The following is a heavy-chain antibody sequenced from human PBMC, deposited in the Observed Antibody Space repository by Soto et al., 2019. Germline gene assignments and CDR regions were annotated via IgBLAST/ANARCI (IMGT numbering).Heavy chain of an antibody. CDR1: GFTFSSYA. V-gene: IGHV3-23*01. Sequence: EVQLLESGGGLVQPGGSLRLSCAASGFTFSSYAMSWVRQAPGKGLEWVSAISGSGGSTYYADSVKGRFTISRDNSKNALYLQMNSLRAEDTAVYYCAPHLWFGELYYWGQGTLVTVSS. J-gene: IGHJ4*02. CDR3: APHLWFGELYY. D-gene: IGHD3-10*01. CDR2: ISGSGGST.